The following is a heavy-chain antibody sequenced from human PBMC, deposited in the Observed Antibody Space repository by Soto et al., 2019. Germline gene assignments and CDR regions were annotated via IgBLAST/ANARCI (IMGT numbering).Heavy chain of an antibody. Sequence: PGGSLRLSCAASGFNFNTYGMHWVRQAPGKGLEWVAVISYDGSGKYYADSVKGRFTISRDNSKNTLYLQMNSLRADDTAMYYCAKDQYQVTPGRMDVWGQGTTVNVS. V-gene: IGHV3-30*18. CDR3: AKDQYQVTPGRMDV. D-gene: IGHD2-2*01. CDR2: ISYDGSGK. J-gene: IGHJ6*02. CDR1: GFNFNTYG.